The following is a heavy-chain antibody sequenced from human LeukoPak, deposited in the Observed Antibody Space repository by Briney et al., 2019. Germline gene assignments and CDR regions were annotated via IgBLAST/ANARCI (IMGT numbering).Heavy chain of an antibody. V-gene: IGHV3-30-3*01. CDR1: RLTFSSYA. Sequence: PGRSLRLSRAASRLTFSSYAVHWVRQPPGKGLEWVAVIPYDGNNKYYADSVRGRFTISRDNSKNTLYLQMNSLRPEDTAVYYCARDWKTSSFDYWCQGTLVTVSS. CDR2: IPYDGNNK. D-gene: IGHD1-1*01. CDR3: ARDWKTSSFDY. J-gene: IGHJ4*02.